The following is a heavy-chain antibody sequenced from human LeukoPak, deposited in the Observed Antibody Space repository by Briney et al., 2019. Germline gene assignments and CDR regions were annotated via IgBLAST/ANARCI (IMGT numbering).Heavy chain of an antibody. V-gene: IGHV4-34*01. J-gene: IGHJ5*02. D-gene: IGHD3-10*01. Sequence: SETLSLTCAVYGGSFSGYYWSWIRQPPGKGLEWIGEINHSGSTNYNPSLKSRVTISVDTSKNQFSLKLTSVTAADTAMYYCASGYGSGWFDRWGQGTLVTVSS. CDR1: GGSFSGYY. CDR3: ASGYGSGWFDR. CDR2: INHSGST.